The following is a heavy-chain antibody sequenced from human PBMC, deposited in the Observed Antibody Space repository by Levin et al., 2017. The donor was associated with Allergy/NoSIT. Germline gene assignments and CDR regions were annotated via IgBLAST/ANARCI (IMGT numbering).Heavy chain of an antibody. D-gene: IGHD3-3*01. CDR1: GGSISSFY. CDR2: IYYNGKT. J-gene: IGHJ5*02. CDR3: ARSGYYTEWFDP. Sequence: PSETLSLTCTVSGGSISSFYWTWIRQPPGKGLEWIGYIYYNGKTNYNPSLKSRVTISVDTSKNQFSLKLSSVTAADTAVYYCARSGYYTEWFDPWGQGTLVTVSS. V-gene: IGHV4-59*01.